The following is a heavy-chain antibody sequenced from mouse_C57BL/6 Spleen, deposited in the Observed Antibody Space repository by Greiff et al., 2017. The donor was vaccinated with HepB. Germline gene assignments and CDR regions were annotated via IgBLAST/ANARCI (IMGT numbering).Heavy chain of an antibody. CDR1: GFNIKDYY. CDR2: IDPEDGET. D-gene: IGHD2-3*01. Sequence: EVQLKESGAELVKPGASVKLSCTASGFNIKDYYMHWVKQRTEQGLEWIGRIDPEDGETKYAPKFQGTATITADTSSNPAYLQLSSLQSEDTAVYYCARAAFYDGSTAWCAYWGQGTLVTVSA. J-gene: IGHJ3*01. V-gene: IGHV14-2*01. CDR3: ARAAFYDGSTAWCAY.